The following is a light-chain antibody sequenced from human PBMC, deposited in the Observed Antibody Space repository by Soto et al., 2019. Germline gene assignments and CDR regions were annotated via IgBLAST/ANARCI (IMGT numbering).Light chain of an antibody. CDR2: GAS. Sequence: EIVMTQSPATLSVSPGERATLSCRASQSVSSNLVWYQQKPGQAPRLLIYGASTRATGIPARFSGSGSGTEFTLTISSLQSEDFAVYYCQQYNNWPPNFGQGTKLEIK. CDR3: QQYNNWPPN. CDR1: QSVSSN. V-gene: IGKV3-15*01. J-gene: IGKJ2*01.